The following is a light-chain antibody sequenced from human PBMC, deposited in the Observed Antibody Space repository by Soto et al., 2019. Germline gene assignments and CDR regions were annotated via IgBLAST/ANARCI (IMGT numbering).Light chain of an antibody. J-gene: IGKJ4*01. CDR1: QSVSDN. V-gene: IGKV3D-15*01. Sequence: ELVMTQSPATLSVSPGGRATLSCRASQSVSDNLAWYQQKPGQAPRLLIYGASTRATGIPARFSGSGSGTEFTLTISSLQSEDFALYYCQQYNNWPLTFGGGTKVDIK. CDR3: QQYNNWPLT. CDR2: GAS.